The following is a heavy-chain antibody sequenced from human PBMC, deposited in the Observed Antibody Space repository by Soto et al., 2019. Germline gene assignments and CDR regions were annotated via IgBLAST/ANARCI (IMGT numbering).Heavy chain of an antibody. CDR3: ARDRNYGVNSPYFDY. J-gene: IGHJ4*02. CDR1: GFTFSGHA. Sequence: QVQLVESGGGVVKPGKSLRLSCTASGFTFSGHAMHWVRQIPGKGLEWLAIIWFEGSNQYYADSVKGRFTISRDNSNNTRFLQMNSLRAEDTGSYYWARDRNYGVNSPYFDYRGQGTLVTVSS. V-gene: IGHV3-33*01. D-gene: IGHD4-17*01. CDR2: IWFEGSNQ.